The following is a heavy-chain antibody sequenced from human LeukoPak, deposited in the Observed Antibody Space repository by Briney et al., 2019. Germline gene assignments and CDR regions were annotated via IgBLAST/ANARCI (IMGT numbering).Heavy chain of an antibody. Sequence: SETLSLTCTVSGGSISSSNYYWRWIPQPPGQGLEWIGSISYSGSTYYYPSLKSRVTIFVDTSKNQFSLKLSSVTAADTAVYYCASKQWVYYYMDVWGKGTTVTVSS. V-gene: IGHV4-39*01. CDR1: GGSISSSNYY. CDR2: ISYSGST. D-gene: IGHD1-26*01. J-gene: IGHJ6*03. CDR3: ASKQWVYYYMDV.